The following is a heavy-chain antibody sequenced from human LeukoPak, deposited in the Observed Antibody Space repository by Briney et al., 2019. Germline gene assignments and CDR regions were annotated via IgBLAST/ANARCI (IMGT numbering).Heavy chain of an antibody. Sequence: ASVKVSCKASGYTFTGYYMHWVRQAPGQGLEWMGWINPNSGGTNYAQKFQGRVTMTRDTSISTAYMELSRLRSDDTAVYYCAGPSYYYDSSGYYQLAHWGQGTLVTVSS. CDR1: GYTFTGYY. CDR2: INPNSGGT. D-gene: IGHD3-22*01. J-gene: IGHJ5*02. CDR3: AGPSYYYDSSGYYQLAH. V-gene: IGHV1-2*02.